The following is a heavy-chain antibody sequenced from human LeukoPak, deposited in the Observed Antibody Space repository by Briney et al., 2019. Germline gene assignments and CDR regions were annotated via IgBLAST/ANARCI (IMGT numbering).Heavy chain of an antibody. CDR2: IAFDDTDR. CDR3: PNSEDYGDY. CDR1: GFIFGDYA. J-gene: IGHJ4*02. V-gene: IGHV3-30*04. Sequence: GGSLLLSCAASGFIFGDYAMHWVRQAPGKGLGWVAAIAFDDTDRYYIDSVKGRFTISRDDSKNTLYLHMTSLRAEDTAVYYCPNSEDYGDYWAQGTLVTVPS.